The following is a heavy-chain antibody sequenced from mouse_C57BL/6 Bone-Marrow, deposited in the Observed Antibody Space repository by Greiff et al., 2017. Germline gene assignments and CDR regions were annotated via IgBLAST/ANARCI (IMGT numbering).Heavy chain of an antibody. CDR2: ISSGGSYT. CDR1: GFTFSSYG. V-gene: IGHV5-6*01. Sequence: EVQVVESGGDLVKPGGSLKLSCAASGFTFSSYGMSWVRQTPDKRLEWVATISSGGSYTYYPDSVKGRFTISRDNAKNTLYLQMSSLKSEDAAMYYCGRDSGYYDVWGKGTTVTVSS. J-gene: IGHJ1*03. D-gene: IGHD1-3*01. CDR3: GRDSGYYDV.